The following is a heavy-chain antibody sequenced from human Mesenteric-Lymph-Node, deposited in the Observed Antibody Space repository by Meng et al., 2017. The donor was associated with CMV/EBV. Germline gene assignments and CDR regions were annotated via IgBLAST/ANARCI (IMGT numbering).Heavy chain of an antibody. CDR2: ISYDGSNK. J-gene: IGHJ4*02. V-gene: IGHV3-30*19. Sequence: TFSSYSMNWVRQAPGKGLEWVAVISYDGSNKYYADSVKGRFTISRDNSKNTLYLQMNSLRAEDTAVYYCARDQLLWFGDLTPSYDYWGQGTLVTVSS. CDR1: TFSSYS. CDR3: ARDQLLWFGDLTPSYDY. D-gene: IGHD3-10*01.